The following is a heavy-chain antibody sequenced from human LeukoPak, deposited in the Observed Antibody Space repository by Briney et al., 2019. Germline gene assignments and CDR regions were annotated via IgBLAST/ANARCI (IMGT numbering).Heavy chain of an antibody. D-gene: IGHD3-22*01. Sequence: ASVKVSCKASGYTFTRYGINWVRQAPGQGLEWVGWISVYNDATGYAQKLQGRVSLTTDPSTNTAYMELNSLRSDDTAIYYCARRTLDSSGYVFGHPTEPFYFDFWGQGTLVTVSS. CDR2: ISVYNDAT. CDR3: ARRTLDSSGYVFGHPTEPFYFDF. J-gene: IGHJ4*02. V-gene: IGHV1-18*01. CDR1: GYTFTRYG.